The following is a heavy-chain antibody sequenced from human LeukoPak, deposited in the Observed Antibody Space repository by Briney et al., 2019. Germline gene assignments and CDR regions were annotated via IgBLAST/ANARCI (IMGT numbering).Heavy chain of an antibody. CDR3: ARDRGTWNDDGFDY. V-gene: IGHV4-39*02. CDR2: IYYSGNT. CDR1: GGSISSISYY. D-gene: IGHD1-1*01. J-gene: IGHJ4*02. Sequence: PSETLSLTCTVSGGSISSISYYWGWIRQPPGKGLEWIGSIYYSGNTYYNPSLKSRVTISVDTSKNQFSLKLSSVTAADTAVYYCARDRGTWNDDGFDYWGQGTLVTVSS.